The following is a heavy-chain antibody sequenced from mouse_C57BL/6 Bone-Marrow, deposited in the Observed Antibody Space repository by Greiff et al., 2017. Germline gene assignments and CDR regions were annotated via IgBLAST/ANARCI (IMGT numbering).Heavy chain of an antibody. V-gene: IGHV2-5*01. Sequence: QVQLQQSGPGLVQPSQSLSITCTVSGFSLPSYGVHWVRQSPGKGLEWLGVIWRGGSTDYNAAFMSRLSITQDNSKSQVFFKMNSLQADDTAIYYCAKAPITTVVAGDAMDYWGQGTSVTVSS. CDR3: AKAPITTVVAGDAMDY. CDR2: IWRGGST. CDR1: GFSLPSYG. J-gene: IGHJ4*01. D-gene: IGHD1-1*01.